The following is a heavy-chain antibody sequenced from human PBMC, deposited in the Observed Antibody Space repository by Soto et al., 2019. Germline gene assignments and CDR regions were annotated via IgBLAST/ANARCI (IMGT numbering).Heavy chain of an antibody. CDR3: ARDQYYYDSSGYSNWFDP. V-gene: IGHV4-31*03. CDR1: GGSISSGGYY. D-gene: IGHD3-22*01. CDR2: VYYSGST. J-gene: IGHJ5*02. Sequence: SETLSLTCTVSGGSISSGGYYWSWIRQHPGKGLEWIGYVYYSGSTYYNPSLKNRVTISVDTSKNQFSLKLCSVTAADTAVYYCARDQYYYDSSGYSNWFDPWGQGTLVTVSS.